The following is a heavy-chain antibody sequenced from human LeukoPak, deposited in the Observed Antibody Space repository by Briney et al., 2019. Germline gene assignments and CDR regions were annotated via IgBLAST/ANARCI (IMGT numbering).Heavy chain of an antibody. Sequence: SETLSLTCTVSGGSISSYYWSWIRQPPGKGLEWIGYIYYSGGTNYNPSLKSRVTISVDTSKNQFSLKLSSVTAADTAVYYCARDSSGWYRYFDLWGRGTLVTVSS. D-gene: IGHD6-19*01. CDR3: ARDSSGWYRYFDL. CDR2: IYYSGGT. V-gene: IGHV4-59*01. J-gene: IGHJ2*01. CDR1: GGSISSYY.